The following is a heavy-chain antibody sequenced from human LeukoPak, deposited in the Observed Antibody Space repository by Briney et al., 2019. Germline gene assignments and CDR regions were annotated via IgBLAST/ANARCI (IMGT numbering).Heavy chain of an antibody. CDR2: MNPNSGNT. CDR1: GYTFTSYD. Sequence: ASVKVSCKASGYTFTSYDINWVRQATGQGLEWMGWMNPNSGNTGYAQKFQGRVTMTRNTSISTDYMELSSLRSEDTAVYYCARAYYGSGRNYYYYYMDVWGKGTTVTVSS. J-gene: IGHJ6*03. D-gene: IGHD3-10*01. CDR3: ARAYYGSGRNYYYYYMDV. V-gene: IGHV1-8*01.